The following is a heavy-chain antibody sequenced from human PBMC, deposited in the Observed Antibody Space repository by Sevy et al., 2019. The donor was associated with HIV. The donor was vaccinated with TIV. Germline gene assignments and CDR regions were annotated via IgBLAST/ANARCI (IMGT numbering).Heavy chain of an antibody. CDR1: GFTFSSYG. D-gene: IGHD1-26*01. CDR2: MAYDGSNK. J-gene: IGHJ6*02. CDR3: AKDQGGSYYAEYYHYAMDV. Sequence: GGSLRLSCAASGFTFSSYGIHWVRQAPGKGLEWVAVMAYDGSNKYHADSVKGRFTISRDNSRNKVYLQMNSLRAEDTAVYYCAKDQGGSYYAEYYHYAMDVWGQGTTVTVSS. V-gene: IGHV3-30*18.